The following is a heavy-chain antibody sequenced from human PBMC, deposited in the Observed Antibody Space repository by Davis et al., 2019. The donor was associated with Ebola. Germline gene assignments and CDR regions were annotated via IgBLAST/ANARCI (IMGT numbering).Heavy chain of an antibody. CDR1: GYTFTSYG. D-gene: IGHD1-1*01. Sequence: ASVKVSCKASGYTFTSYGISWVRQAPGQGLEWMGWINPNSGGTNYAQKFQGWVTMTRDTSISTAYMELSRLRSDDTAVYYCARGGATGTQGVYYYYGMDVWGQGTTVTVSS. V-gene: IGHV1-2*04. CDR3: ARGGATGTQGVYYYYGMDV. J-gene: IGHJ6*02. CDR2: INPNSGGT.